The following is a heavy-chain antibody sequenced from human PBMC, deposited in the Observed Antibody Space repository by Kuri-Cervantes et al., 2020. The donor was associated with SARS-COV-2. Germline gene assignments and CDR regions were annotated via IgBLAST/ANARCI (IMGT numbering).Heavy chain of an antibody. D-gene: IGHD3-16*01. CDR2: ISWNSGSI. CDR1: GFTFDDYA. J-gene: IGHJ5*02. Sequence: GGSLRPSFAASGFTFDDYAMHWVRQAPGKGLEWVSGISWNSGSIGYADSVKGRFTISRDNAKDSLYLQMNSLRAEDTALYYCAKDRGHTFGGVYHWGQGTLVTVSS. V-gene: IGHV3-9*01. CDR3: AKDRGHTFGGVYH.